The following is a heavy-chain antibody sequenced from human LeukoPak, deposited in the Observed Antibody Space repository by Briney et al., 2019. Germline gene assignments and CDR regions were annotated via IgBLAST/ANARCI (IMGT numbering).Heavy chain of an antibody. CDR1: GFTFSNYG. J-gene: IGHJ4*02. Sequence: GRSLRLSCAASGFTFSNYGMHWVRQAPGKGLEWVALIWYDGSNKYYADSVQGRFIISRDNSRNTLYLQMNSLRAEDTAVYYCAREMGLNIVATFGYWGQGTLVTVSS. V-gene: IGHV3-33*01. D-gene: IGHD5-12*01. CDR3: AREMGLNIVATFGY. CDR2: IWYDGSNK.